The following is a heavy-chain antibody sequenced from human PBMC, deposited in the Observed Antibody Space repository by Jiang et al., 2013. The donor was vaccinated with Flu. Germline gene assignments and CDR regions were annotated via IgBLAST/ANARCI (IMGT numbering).Heavy chain of an antibody. V-gene: IGHV1-69*01. D-gene: IGHD3-22*01. Sequence: SGAEVKKPGSSVRVSCKASGGTFSNYGLSWVRQAPGQGLEWMGGILPIFTAPHYAQQFQGRVTIVADESTSTACMELSSLRSEDTAVYYCARAYDSSTYHAYFFDSWGQGTLVTVSS. CDR1: GGTFSNYG. CDR3: ARAYDSSTYHAYFFDS. CDR2: ILPIFTAP. J-gene: IGHJ4*02.